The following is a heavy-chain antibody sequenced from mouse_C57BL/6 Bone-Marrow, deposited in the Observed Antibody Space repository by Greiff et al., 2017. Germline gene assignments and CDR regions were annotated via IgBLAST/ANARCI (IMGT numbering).Heavy chain of an antibody. J-gene: IGHJ4*01. V-gene: IGHV1-22*01. CDR3: ANDLLWLRRYYYAMDY. D-gene: IGHD2-2*01. Sequence: EVHLVESGPELVKPGASVTMSCKASGYTFTDYNMHWVKQSHGKSLEWIGYINPNNGGTSYNQKFKGKDTLTVNKSSSTAYMELRSLTSEDSAVYYCANDLLWLRRYYYAMDYWGQGTSVTVSS. CDR1: GYTFTDYN. CDR2: INPNNGGT.